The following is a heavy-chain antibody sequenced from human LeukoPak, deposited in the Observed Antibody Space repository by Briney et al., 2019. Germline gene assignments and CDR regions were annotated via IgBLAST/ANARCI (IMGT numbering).Heavy chain of an antibody. CDR2: MNPNNGNT. CDR3: ARDDYAYFDY. D-gene: IGHD4-17*01. CDR1: GFTFTSYD. V-gene: IGHV1-8*01. J-gene: IGHJ4*02. Sequence: VASVKVSCKASGFTFTSYDINWVRQASEQGLEWMGWMNPNNGNTGYAQKFQGRVTMTRDTSISTAYMELRGLRSEDTAVYYCARDDYAYFDYWGQGTLVTVSS.